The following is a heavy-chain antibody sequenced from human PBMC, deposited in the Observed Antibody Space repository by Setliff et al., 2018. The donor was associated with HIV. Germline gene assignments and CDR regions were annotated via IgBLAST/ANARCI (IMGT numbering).Heavy chain of an antibody. D-gene: IGHD3-16*01. J-gene: IGHJ3*02. CDR2: MTPYSVPA. Sequence: ASVKVSCKASCSPFTNYDINWVRQAPGRGLEWMGWMTPYSVPAGYAQKFPGRVTMTRNTSISTAYMELSRRRSEDTAVYYCARASRGGFQYGPTGHAFDIWGQG. V-gene: IGHV1-8*01. CDR1: CSPFTNYD. CDR3: ARASRGGFQYGPTGHAFDI.